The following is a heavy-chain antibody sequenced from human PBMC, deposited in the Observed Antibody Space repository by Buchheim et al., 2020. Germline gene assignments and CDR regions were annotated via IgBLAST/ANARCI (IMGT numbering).Heavy chain of an antibody. CDR2: TRNKAKSYTT. CDR3: ARPNRYTSGYFVDY. J-gene: IGHJ4*02. V-gene: IGHV3-72*01. CDR1: GFTLSDHY. Sequence: EVQLVESGGGLVQPGGSLRLSCEASGFTLSDHYMDGVRQAPGKGLEWVGRTRNKAKSYTTEYVAPVKGRFTISRDDSKNSLYLQMNSLKTEDTAVYYCARPNRYTSGYFVDYWGQGTL. D-gene: IGHD3-22*01.